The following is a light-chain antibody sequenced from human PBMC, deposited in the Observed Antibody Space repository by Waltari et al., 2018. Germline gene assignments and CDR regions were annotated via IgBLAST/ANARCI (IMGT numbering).Light chain of an antibody. V-gene: IGLV1-47*01. CDR3: AAWDDSLSGVV. CDR2: RNN. Sequence: QSVLTQPPSASGTPGQRVTISCSGSSSNIGNNYVNWYHQVPGTAPKLLIYRNNRRPSGVPGRVAGSKSGTSASLAISGLRSEDEGYYYCAAWDDSLSGVVFGGGTKLTVL. J-gene: IGLJ2*01. CDR1: SSNIGNNY.